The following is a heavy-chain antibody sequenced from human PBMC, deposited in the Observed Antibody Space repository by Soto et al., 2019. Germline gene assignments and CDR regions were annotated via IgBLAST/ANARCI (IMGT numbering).Heavy chain of an antibody. Sequence: QITLKESGPPLVKPTQTLTLTCTFSGFSLSTSGVAVGWIRQPPGKALEWLALIYWDDDKRYSPSLKSRLTIPKDAPNYMVXLTMTNMDPVDTATYYCEHTRACITMVRAVILFDDWGQGTLVTVSS. J-gene: IGHJ4*02. V-gene: IGHV2-5*02. CDR3: EHTRACITMVRAVILFDD. CDR1: GFSLSTSGVA. CDR2: IYWDDDK. D-gene: IGHD3-10*01.